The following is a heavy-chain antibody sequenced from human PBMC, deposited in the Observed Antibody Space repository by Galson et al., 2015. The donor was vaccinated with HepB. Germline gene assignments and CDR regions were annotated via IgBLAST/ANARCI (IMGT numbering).Heavy chain of an antibody. CDR3: AKDMANSFDYDFWSGPDY. CDR2: ISGSGGST. CDR1: GFTFSSYA. J-gene: IGHJ4*02. V-gene: IGHV3-23*01. D-gene: IGHD3-3*01. Sequence: SLRLSCAASGFTFSSYAMSWVRQAPGKGLEWVSAISGSGGSTYYADSVKGRFTISRDNSKNTLYLQMNSLRAEDTAVYYCAKDMANSFDYDFWSGPDYWGQGTLVTVSS.